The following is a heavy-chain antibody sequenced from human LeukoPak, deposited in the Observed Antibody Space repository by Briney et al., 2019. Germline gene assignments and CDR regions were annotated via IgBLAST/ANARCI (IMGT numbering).Heavy chain of an antibody. CDR3: ARGGRKNYYDSSGHDY. Sequence: GASVKASCKASGYTFTSYAMHWVRQAPGQRLEWMGWINAGNGNTKYSQKFQGRVTITRDTSASTAYMELSSLRSEDTAVYYCARGGRKNYYDSSGHDYWGQGTLVTVSS. CDR1: GYTFTSYA. V-gene: IGHV1-3*01. J-gene: IGHJ4*02. CDR2: INAGNGNT. D-gene: IGHD3-22*01.